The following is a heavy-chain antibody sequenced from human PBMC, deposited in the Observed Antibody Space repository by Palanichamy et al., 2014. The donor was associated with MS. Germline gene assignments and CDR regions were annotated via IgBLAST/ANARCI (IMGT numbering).Heavy chain of an antibody. Sequence: QVQLVESGGGVVQPGRSLRLSCAASGFTFRNHGMHWVRQAPAKGLEWVAIIWYDGSNKYYGDSVKGRFTISRDNSKNTLYLQMNSLRAEDTAVYYCARDRSDSYFDYWGQGILVTVSS. CDR1: GFTFRNHG. CDR3: ARDRSDSYFDY. J-gene: IGHJ4*02. V-gene: IGHV3-33*01. D-gene: IGHD2-21*01. CDR2: IWYDGSNK.